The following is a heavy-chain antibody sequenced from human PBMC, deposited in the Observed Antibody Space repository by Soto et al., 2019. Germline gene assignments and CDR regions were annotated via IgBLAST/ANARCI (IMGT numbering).Heavy chain of an antibody. Sequence: GGSLRLSSAASGCIFSRYGMHWVRRAPGTGLEWVAFISYDGSNKYYADSVKGRFTISRDNSKNTLFLQMNSLRAEDTAVYYCAKDVTAVGSTFDYWGQGTLVTVSS. CDR2: ISYDGSNK. J-gene: IGHJ4*02. V-gene: IGHV3-30*18. CDR1: GCIFSRYG. CDR3: AKDVTAVGSTFDY. D-gene: IGHD2-21*02.